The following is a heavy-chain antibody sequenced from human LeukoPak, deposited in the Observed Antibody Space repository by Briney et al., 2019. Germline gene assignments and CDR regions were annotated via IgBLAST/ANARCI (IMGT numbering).Heavy chain of an antibody. J-gene: IGHJ3*02. D-gene: IGHD1-26*01. CDR3: ARHVRGASNAFDI. Sequence: KPSETLSLTCTVSGGSISSYYWSWVRQPPGKGLEWIGYIYYGGSTNYNPSLKSRVTISVDTSKNQFSLKLSSVTAAGTAVYYCARHVRGASNAFDIWGQGTMVTVSS. CDR1: GGSISSYY. CDR2: IYYGGST. V-gene: IGHV4-59*08.